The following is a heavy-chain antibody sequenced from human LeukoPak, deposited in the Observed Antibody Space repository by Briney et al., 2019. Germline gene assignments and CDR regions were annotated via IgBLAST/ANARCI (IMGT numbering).Heavy chain of an antibody. CDR3: ATSLSGWGTYHYMNV. CDR2: IASDSTI. Sequence: PGGPLGFSGVAPGFIRGILELNWVGQAPGKGLEWVSLIASDSTIYYADSVRGRFTLSRDNAKNTLYLQMNSLRAEDAAVYYCATSLSGWGTYHYMNVWGKGTTVTISS. J-gene: IGHJ6*03. CDR1: GFIRGILE. D-gene: IGHD6-19*01. V-gene: IGHV3-48*03.